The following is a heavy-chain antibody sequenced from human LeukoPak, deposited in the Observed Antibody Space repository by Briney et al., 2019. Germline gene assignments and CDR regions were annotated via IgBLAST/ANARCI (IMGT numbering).Heavy chain of an antibody. CDR1: GGSISSGGYY. Sequence: SQTLSLTCTVSGGSISSGGYYWSWIRQHPGKGLEWIGYIYYSGSTYYNPSLKSRVTISVDTSKNQFSLKLCSVTAADTAVYYCASEPNYYDSSGYYLVAKYFQHWGQGTLVTVSS. J-gene: IGHJ1*01. CDR2: IYYSGST. D-gene: IGHD3-22*01. CDR3: ASEPNYYDSSGYYLVAKYFQH. V-gene: IGHV4-31*03.